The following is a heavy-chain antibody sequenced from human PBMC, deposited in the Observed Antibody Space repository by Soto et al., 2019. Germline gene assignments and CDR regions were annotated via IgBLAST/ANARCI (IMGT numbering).Heavy chain of an antibody. CDR2: IIPIFGTA. D-gene: IGHD3-22*01. CDR1: GGTFSSYA. J-gene: IGHJ5*02. V-gene: IGHV1-69*13. CDR3: ATSYDTGFDP. Sequence: VASVKVSCKASGGTFSSYAISWVRQAPGQGLEWMGGIIPIFGTANYAQKFQGRVTITADESTSTAYMELSSLRYDDTATYYCATSYDTGFDPWGQGSLVTVSS.